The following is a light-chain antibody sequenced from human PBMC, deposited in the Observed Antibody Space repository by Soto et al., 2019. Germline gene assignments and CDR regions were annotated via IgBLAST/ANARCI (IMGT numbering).Light chain of an antibody. CDR1: QSILYSSINKNY. J-gene: IGKJ2*01. V-gene: IGKV4-1*01. CDR3: LQYFSTPRT. Sequence: IVMTQSPDSLAVSLGERATINCKSSQSILYSSINKNYLAWYRQKPGQPPKLLISWASTRESGVPDRFIGSGSGTDFTLTITSLQAEDVAIYYCLQYFSTPRTFGQGTKLEIK. CDR2: WAS.